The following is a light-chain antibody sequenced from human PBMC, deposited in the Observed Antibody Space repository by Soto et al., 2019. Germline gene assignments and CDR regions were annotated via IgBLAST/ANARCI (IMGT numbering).Light chain of an antibody. Sequence: QSALTQPAYVSGSPGQSITISCTGTSSDVGGYDYVSWYQQHPGKAPKLMIFEVTNRPSGVSNRFSGSKSGNTASLTISGLRAEDEADYYCSSFRSTSTLPYVFGTGTKLTVL. V-gene: IGLV2-14*01. CDR3: SSFRSTSTLPYV. CDR2: EVT. J-gene: IGLJ1*01. CDR1: SSDVGGYDY.